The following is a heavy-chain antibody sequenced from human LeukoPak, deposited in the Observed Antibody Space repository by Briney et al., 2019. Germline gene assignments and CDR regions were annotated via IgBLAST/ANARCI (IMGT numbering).Heavy chain of an antibody. CDR2: IYYSGST. V-gene: IGHV4-59*01. J-gene: IGHJ4*02. D-gene: IGHD1-7*01. CDR3: ARGLYWNSHYYFDY. CDR1: GGSISSYY. Sequence: SETLSLTCTVSGGSISSYYWSWIRQPPGKGLEWIGYIYYSGSTNYNPSLKSRVTISVDTSKNQFSLKLSSVTAADTAVYYCARGLYWNSHYYFDYWGQGTLVTVSS.